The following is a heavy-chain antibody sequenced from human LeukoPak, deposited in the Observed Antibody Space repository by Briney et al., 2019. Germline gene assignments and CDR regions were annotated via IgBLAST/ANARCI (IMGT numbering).Heavy chain of an antibody. CDR2: ISGSGGST. J-gene: IGHJ5*02. V-gene: IGHV3-23*01. Sequence: GGSLRLSCAASGFTFSNYAMSWVRQAPGKGLEWVSAISGSGGSTNYAASVKGRFTMSRDNSKNTLYLQMNSLRAEDTAVYYCARFLGYSGYDYCLGSSCQREGKWFDPWGQGTLVTVSS. D-gene: IGHD5-12*01. CDR1: GFTFSNYA. CDR3: ARFLGYSGYDYCLGSSCQREGKWFDP.